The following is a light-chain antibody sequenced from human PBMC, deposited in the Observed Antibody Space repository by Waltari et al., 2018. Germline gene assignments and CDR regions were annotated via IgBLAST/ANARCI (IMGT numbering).Light chain of an antibody. CDR2: DNN. Sequence: QSVLTQPPSVSAAPGQSVAIPCSGSSSNIGLNSVSWYQQLQRTAPPLLIYDNNKRPSGSPDRFSGSKSGTSATLDITGLQTGDEAEYYCGTWDSSLGGAVFGGGTDLTVI. CDR3: GTWDSSLGGAV. CDR1: SSNIGLNS. V-gene: IGLV1-51*01. J-gene: IGLJ3*02.